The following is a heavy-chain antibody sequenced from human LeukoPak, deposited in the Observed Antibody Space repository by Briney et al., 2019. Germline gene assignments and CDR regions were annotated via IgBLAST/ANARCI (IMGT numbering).Heavy chain of an antibody. CDR2: IYHSGST. Sequence: SETLSLTCAVSGGSISSGGYSWSWIRQPPGKGLEWIGYIYHSGSTYYNPSLKSRVTISVDRSKNQFSLKLSSVTAADTAVYYCARGNGAFDTWGQGTMVTVSS. D-gene: IGHD2-8*01. CDR3: ARGNGAFDT. J-gene: IGHJ3*02. V-gene: IGHV4-30-2*01. CDR1: GGSISSGGYS.